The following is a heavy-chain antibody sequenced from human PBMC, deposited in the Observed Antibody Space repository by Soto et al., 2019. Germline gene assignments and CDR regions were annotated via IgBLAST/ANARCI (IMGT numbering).Heavy chain of an antibody. CDR3: ARRYYGSGTYTDAFDV. J-gene: IGHJ3*01. V-gene: IGHV5-51*01. D-gene: IGHD3-10*01. CDR1: GYSFTTYW. Sequence: PGESLKISCKGSGYSFTTYWIAWVRQMPGKGLEWMGIIYPGDSDTRYSPSFQGHVTMSADRSISTAYLQWSSLKASDTARYYCARRYYGSGTYTDAFDVWGQGTMVTVSS. CDR2: IYPGDSDT.